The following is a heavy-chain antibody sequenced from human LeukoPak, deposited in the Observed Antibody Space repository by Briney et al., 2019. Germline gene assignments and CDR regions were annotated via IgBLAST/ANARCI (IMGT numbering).Heavy chain of an antibody. Sequence: GGSLRLSCAASGFTVSSQYMFWVRQAPGKGLEWVSTISGSGISTYYADSVKGRFTISRDNSKNTLYLQMNSLRAEDTAVYYCASPQGLPWGGQGTLVTVSS. CDR1: GFTVSSQY. CDR3: ASPQGLPW. D-gene: IGHD2-21*01. J-gene: IGHJ4*02. V-gene: IGHV3-23*01. CDR2: ISGSGIST.